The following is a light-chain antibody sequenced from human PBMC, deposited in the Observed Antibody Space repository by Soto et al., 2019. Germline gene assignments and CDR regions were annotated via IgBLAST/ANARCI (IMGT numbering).Light chain of an antibody. Sequence: QSVLTQPASVSGSPGQSITISCTGTSSDVGGYNYVSWYQQHPGKAPKLMIYDVSNRPSGVSNRLSGSKSGNTASLTISGLLAEDEADYYCSSYTSSSTPHYVFGTGTKVTVL. CDR3: SSYTSSSTPHYV. J-gene: IGLJ1*01. CDR1: SSDVGGYNY. V-gene: IGLV2-14*01. CDR2: DVS.